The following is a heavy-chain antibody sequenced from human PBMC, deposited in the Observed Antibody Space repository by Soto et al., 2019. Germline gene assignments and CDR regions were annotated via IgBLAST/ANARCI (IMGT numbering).Heavy chain of an antibody. CDR3: AQDLARQLAYWLDP. Sequence: ASVEVSCEASGFSFTGSYIHRLRQAPGQGPAWMGWINAHSGGTEYAQKFQGRVTLTRDTSIGTAYMTLSSLRSDDTAIYHCAQDLARQLAYWLDPWGQGAQDTSPQ. CDR2: INAHSGGT. CDR1: GFSFTGSY. D-gene: IGHD3-16*01. V-gene: IGHV1-2*02. J-gene: IGHJ5*02.